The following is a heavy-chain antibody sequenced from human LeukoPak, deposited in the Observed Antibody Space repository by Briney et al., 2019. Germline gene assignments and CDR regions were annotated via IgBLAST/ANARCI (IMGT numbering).Heavy chain of an antibody. Sequence: GGSLEISCKGSGYSFTTHWIGWVRQMPGKGLEWMGIIYPSDSDTRYSPSFQGQVTISADKSISTAYLQWSSLKASDTAMYYCASFDSYYYGMDVWGQGTTVTVSS. CDR3: ASFDSYYYGMDV. CDR1: GYSFTTHW. V-gene: IGHV5-51*01. J-gene: IGHJ6*02. D-gene: IGHD3-9*01. CDR2: IYPSDSDT.